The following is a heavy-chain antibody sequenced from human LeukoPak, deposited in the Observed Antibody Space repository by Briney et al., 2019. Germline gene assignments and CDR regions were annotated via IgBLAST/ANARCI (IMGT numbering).Heavy chain of an antibody. J-gene: IGHJ4*02. CDR3: ARFMGSGSYTPDY. CDR2: ITSRGSYT. V-gene: IGHV3-11*03. Sequence: GGSLRLSCAASGFTFSNYYMSWIRQTPGKGLEWVSYITSRGSYTNYADSVKGRFTISRDNAKNSLYLQMNSLSPEDTAVYYCARFMGSGSYTPDYWGQGTLVTVSS. CDR1: GFTFSNYY. D-gene: IGHD3-10*01.